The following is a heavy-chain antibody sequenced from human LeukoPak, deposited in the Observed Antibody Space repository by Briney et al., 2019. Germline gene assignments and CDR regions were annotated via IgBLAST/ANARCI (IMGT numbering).Heavy chain of an antibody. Sequence: PSETLFLTCTVSGDSISSYYWGWIRQPPGKGLEWIGYIYYSGSTNYNPSLKSRVTISVDTSNNQFSLKLSSVTAADTAVYYCARWFEVLGAFDIWGQGTMVTVSS. D-gene: IGHD3-16*01. CDR3: ARWFEVLGAFDI. CDR1: GDSISSYY. J-gene: IGHJ3*02. CDR2: IYYSGST. V-gene: IGHV4-59*01.